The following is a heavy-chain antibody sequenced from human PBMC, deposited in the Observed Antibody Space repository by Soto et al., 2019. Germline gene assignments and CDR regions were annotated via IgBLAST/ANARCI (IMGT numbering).Heavy chain of an antibody. CDR3: ARDATGYDRPTHFDK. CDR1: GFGFSNFG. V-gene: IGHV3-33*01. Sequence: QVQLVESGGGVVQPGGSLRVSCAASGFGFSNFGMHWVRQAPGKGLEWVAVIWFDGNRKGYADSVKGRFTISRDNSKSTLYLQMNSLRVDDTATYYCARDATGYDRPTHFDKWGQGTLVTVAS. CDR2: IWFDGNRK. D-gene: IGHD5-12*01. J-gene: IGHJ4*02.